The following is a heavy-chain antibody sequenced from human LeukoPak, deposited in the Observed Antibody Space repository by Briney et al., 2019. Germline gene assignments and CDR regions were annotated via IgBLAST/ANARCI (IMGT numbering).Heavy chain of an antibody. CDR3: ANRRCTGISCYLEY. CDR1: GFTFSNYA. Sequence: PGGSLRRSCAASGFTFSNYAMSWVRQAPGKGLEWVSAITGSADTTYYAHPVKGRFTISRDNSKNTVYLQMNSLRAEDTAVYYCANRRCTGISCYLEYWGQGTPVTVSS. J-gene: IGHJ4*02. V-gene: IGHV3-23*01. CDR2: ITGSADTT. D-gene: IGHD2-2*01.